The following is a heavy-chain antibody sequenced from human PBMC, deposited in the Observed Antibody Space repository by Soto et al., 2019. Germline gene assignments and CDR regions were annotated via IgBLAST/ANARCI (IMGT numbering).Heavy chain of an antibody. J-gene: IGHJ5*02. Sequence: LILSCAASGFTFSSYWMHWVRQAPGKGLVWVSRINSDGSSTSYADSVKGRFTISRDNAKNTLYLQMNSLRAEDTAVYYCARVSGDYSRSWNWFDPWRQGTLVTVSS. CDR1: GFTFSSYW. V-gene: IGHV3-74*01. CDR2: INSDGSST. CDR3: ARVSGDYSRSWNWFDP. D-gene: IGHD6-13*01.